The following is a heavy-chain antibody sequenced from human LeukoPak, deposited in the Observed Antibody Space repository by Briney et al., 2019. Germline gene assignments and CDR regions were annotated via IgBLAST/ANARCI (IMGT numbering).Heavy chain of an antibody. D-gene: IGHD3-9*01. CDR2: FDPEDGET. CDR3: ATDLTYYDILTGYYRVG. Sequence: ASVKVSCKVSGYTLTELSMHWVRQAPGKGLEWMGGFDPEDGETIYAQKFQGRATMTEDTSTDTAYMELSSLRSEDTAVYYCATDLTYYDILTGYYRVGWGQGTLVTVSS. J-gene: IGHJ4*02. V-gene: IGHV1-24*01. CDR1: GYTLTELS.